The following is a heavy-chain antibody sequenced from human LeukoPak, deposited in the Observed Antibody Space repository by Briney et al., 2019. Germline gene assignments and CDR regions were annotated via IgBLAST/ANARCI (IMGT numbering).Heavy chain of an antibody. V-gene: IGHV4-39*01. J-gene: IGHJ6*03. Sequence: PSETLSLTCTVSGGSISSRSDYWGWIRQPPGKGLEWIGSIYYSGSTYFNPSLKSRVTISVDTSKNQFSLKLSSVTAADTAVYYCERHAQGSSSWLAYYYMDVWGKGTTVTISS. CDR3: ERHAQGSSSWLAYYYMDV. CDR2: IYYSGST. CDR1: GGSISSRSDY. D-gene: IGHD6-13*01.